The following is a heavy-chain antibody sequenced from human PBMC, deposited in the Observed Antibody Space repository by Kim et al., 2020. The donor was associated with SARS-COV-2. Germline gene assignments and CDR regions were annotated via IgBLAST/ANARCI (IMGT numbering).Heavy chain of an antibody. Sequence: ESVKGRVTISRDNSKNTLYLQMNSLRAEDTAVYYCAKASIFGVVTPPLADYWGQGTLVTVSS. D-gene: IGHD3-3*01. CDR3: AKASIFGVVTPPLADY. J-gene: IGHJ4*02. V-gene: IGHV3-30*02.